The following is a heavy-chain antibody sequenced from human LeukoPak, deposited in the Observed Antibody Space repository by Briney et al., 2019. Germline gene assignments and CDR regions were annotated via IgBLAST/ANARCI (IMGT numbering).Heavy chain of an antibody. D-gene: IGHD3-10*01. V-gene: IGHV3-30*18. J-gene: IGHJ4*02. Sequence: GRSLRLSCAASGFTFSSYGMHWVRQAPGKGLEWVAVISYDGSNKYYADSVKGRFTISRDNSKNTLYLQMNSLRAEDTAVYYCAKDREEVLWFGALFDYWGQGTLVTVSS. CDR2: ISYDGSNK. CDR3: AKDREEVLWFGALFDY. CDR1: GFTFSSYG.